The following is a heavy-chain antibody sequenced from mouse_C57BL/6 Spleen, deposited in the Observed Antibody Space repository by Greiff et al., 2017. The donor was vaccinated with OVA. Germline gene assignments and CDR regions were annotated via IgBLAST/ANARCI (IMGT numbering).Heavy chain of an antibody. V-gene: IGHV1-64*01. J-gene: IGHJ2*01. CDR2: IHPNSGST. Sequence: VQLQQSGAELVKPGASVKLSCKASGYTFTSYWMHWVKQRPGQGLEWIGMIHPNSGSTNYNEKFKSKATLTVDKSSSTAYMQLSSLTSEDSAVYYCARFYDYDLYYFDYWGQGTTLTVSS. CDR1: GYTFTSYW. D-gene: IGHD2-4*01. CDR3: ARFYDYDLYYFDY.